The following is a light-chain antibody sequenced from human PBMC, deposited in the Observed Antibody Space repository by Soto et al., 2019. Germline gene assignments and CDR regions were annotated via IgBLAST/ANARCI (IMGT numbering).Light chain of an antibody. J-gene: IGKJ1*01. CDR1: QSVSSSY. Sequence: IVLTQSPGTLSLSPGERATLSCRASQSVSSSYLAWYQQKPGQAPRLLIFDASSRATGIPDRFSGSGSGTDFTLTISRLETEDFAIYYCQQYGSSPRMFGQGTKVEIK. CDR2: DAS. CDR3: QQYGSSPRM. V-gene: IGKV3-20*01.